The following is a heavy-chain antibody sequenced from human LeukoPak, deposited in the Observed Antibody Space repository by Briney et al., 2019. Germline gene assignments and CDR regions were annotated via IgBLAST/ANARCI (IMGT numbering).Heavy chain of an antibody. CDR3: AREQDTVIVVVINYFDY. CDR1: GGTFSSYA. Sequence: GASVKVSCKASGGTFSSYAISWVRQAPGQGLEWMGRIIPILGIANYAQKFQSRVTITADKSTSTAYMELSSLRSEDTAVYYCAREQDTVIVVVINYFDYWGQGTLVTVSS. V-gene: IGHV1-69*04. CDR2: IIPILGIA. D-gene: IGHD3-22*01. J-gene: IGHJ4*02.